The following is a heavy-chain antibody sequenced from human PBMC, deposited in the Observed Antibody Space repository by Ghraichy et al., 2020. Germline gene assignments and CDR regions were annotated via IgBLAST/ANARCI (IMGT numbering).Heavy chain of an antibody. CDR2: IIPIFGTA. Sequence: SVKVSCKASGGTFSSYAISWVRQAPGQGLEWMGGIIPIFGTANYAQKFQGRVTITADESTSTAYMELSSLRSEDTAVYYCARDSLGQPPFDYWGQGTLVTVSS. D-gene: IGHD3/OR15-3a*01. V-gene: IGHV1-69*13. CDR3: ARDSLGQPPFDY. J-gene: IGHJ4*02. CDR1: GGTFSSYA.